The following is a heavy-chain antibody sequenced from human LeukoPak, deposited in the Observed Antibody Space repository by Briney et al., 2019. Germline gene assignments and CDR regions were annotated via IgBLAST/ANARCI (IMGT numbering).Heavy chain of an antibody. CDR1: GASISSGDYY. J-gene: IGHJ5*02. V-gene: IGHV4-30-4*01. CDR3: AAGVGLGWFDP. CDR2: IYYSGST. Sequence: PSETLSLTCTVSGASISSGDYYWSWIRQPPGKGLEWIGYIYYSGSTYYNPSLKSRVTISVDTSKNQFSLKLSSVTAADTAVYYCAAGVGLGWFDPWGQGTLVAVSS. D-gene: IGHD3-3*01.